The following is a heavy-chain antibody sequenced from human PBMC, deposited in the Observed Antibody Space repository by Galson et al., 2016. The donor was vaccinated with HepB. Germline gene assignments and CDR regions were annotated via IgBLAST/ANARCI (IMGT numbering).Heavy chain of an antibody. D-gene: IGHD1-26*01. CDR1: GFALTSSGFGVG. CDR3: PHCSWDVSDDAFNI. J-gene: IGHJ3*02. V-gene: IGHV2-5*01. Sequence: PALVKPTQTLTLTCTFSGFALTSSGFGVGVGWIRQPPGKALEWLALIYWNGDRRYSPSLKTRLTITKDTSKNQAVLTMTNMDPVATATYYCPHCSWDVSDDAFNIWGQGTLVTVSS. CDR2: IYWNGDR.